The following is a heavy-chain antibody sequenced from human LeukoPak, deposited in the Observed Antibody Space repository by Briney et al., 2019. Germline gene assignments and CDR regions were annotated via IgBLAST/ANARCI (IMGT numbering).Heavy chain of an antibody. CDR1: GFTFSSYA. CDR2: ISGSGGST. Sequence: GGSLRLSCAASGFTFSSYAMSWVRQAPRKGLEWVSAISGSGGSTYYADSVKGRFTISRDNSKNTLYLQMNSLRAEDTAVYYCAKAESITIFGVVTIFDYWGQGTLVTVSS. D-gene: IGHD3-3*01. V-gene: IGHV3-23*01. J-gene: IGHJ4*02. CDR3: AKAESITIFGVVTIFDY.